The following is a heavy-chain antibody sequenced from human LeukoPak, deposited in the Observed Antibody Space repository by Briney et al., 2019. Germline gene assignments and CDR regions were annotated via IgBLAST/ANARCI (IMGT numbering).Heavy chain of an antibody. Sequence: GGSLRLSCAASGFTFSSYAMSWVRQAPGKGLEWVSAISGSGDSTYYADSVKGRFTISRDNSKNTLYLQMNSLRAEGTAVYYCAKVGAPDYYGSGTPRGGAFDIWGQGTMVTVSS. J-gene: IGHJ3*02. V-gene: IGHV3-23*01. D-gene: IGHD3-10*01. CDR3: AKVGAPDYYGSGTPRGGAFDI. CDR1: GFTFSSYA. CDR2: ISGSGDST.